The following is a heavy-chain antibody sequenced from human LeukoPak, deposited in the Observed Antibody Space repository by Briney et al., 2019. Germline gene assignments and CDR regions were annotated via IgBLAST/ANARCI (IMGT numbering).Heavy chain of an antibody. D-gene: IGHD3-22*01. CDR1: GFTFSSYG. Sequence: GGSLRLSCAASGFTFSSYGMHWVRQAPGKGMEWVAVISYDGSTKYYADSVKGRFTISRDNSKNTLYLQMNSLRAEDAAVYYCAKLLYYYDSSQPYWGQGTLVTVSS. V-gene: IGHV3-30*18. CDR2: ISYDGSTK. J-gene: IGHJ4*02. CDR3: AKLLYYYDSSQPY.